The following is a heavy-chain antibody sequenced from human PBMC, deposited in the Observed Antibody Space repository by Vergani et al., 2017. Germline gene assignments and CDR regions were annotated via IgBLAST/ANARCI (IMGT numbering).Heavy chain of an antibody. D-gene: IGHD6-13*01. Sequence: QVQLVQSGAEVKKPGASVKVSCKASGYTFAGYNIHWVRQAPGQGLELMGWINPNSCGTNYAKKFQGRVTMTRDTSINTAYMELSRLRSDDTAVYYCARGLSGYSTSWFSEYWGQGTLVTVSA. CDR2: INPNSCGT. CDR1: GYTFAGYN. CDR3: ARGLSGYSTSWFSEY. J-gene: IGHJ4*02. V-gene: IGHV1-2*02.